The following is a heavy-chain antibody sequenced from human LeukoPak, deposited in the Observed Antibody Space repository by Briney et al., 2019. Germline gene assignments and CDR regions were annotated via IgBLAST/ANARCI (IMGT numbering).Heavy chain of an antibody. CDR3: ARVIRGRPFDY. J-gene: IGHJ4*02. Sequence: APVKVSCEASGYTFTSYGISWVRQAPGQGLEWMGWISAYNGNTNYAQRLQGRVTMTTDTSTSTAYMELRSLRSDDTAVYYCARVIRGRPFDYWGQGTLVTVSS. D-gene: IGHD5-12*01. V-gene: IGHV1-18*01. CDR1: GYTFTSYG. CDR2: ISAYNGNT.